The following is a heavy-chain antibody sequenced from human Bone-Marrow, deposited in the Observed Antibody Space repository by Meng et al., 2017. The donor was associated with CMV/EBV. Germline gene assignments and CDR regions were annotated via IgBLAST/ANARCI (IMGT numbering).Heavy chain of an antibody. CDR2: INHSGDT. CDR1: GYSISSGYY. V-gene: IGHV4-38-2*02. CDR3: ARYYGGLRYFDY. D-gene: IGHD4-23*01. Sequence: ESLSLACTVSGYSISSGYYWSWIRQPPGKELEWIATINHSGDTYFNPSLKSRVTISVDTSKNQFSLKLSSVTATDTAIYSCARYYGGLRYFDYWGQGTLVTVSS. J-gene: IGHJ4*02.